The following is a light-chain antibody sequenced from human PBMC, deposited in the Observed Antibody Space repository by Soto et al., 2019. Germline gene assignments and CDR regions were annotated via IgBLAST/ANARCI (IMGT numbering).Light chain of an antibody. CDR2: SND. J-gene: IGLJ1*01. V-gene: IGLV1-44*01. CDR3: ASWDDSLNGFV. CDR1: SSNIGSTT. Sequence: QSALTQPPSASGTPGQRVTISCSGSSSNIGSTTVSWYQQLPGAAPKLLIYSNDQWPSGVPDRFSGSKSGTSASLAISGLQSEDEADYYCASWDDSLNGFVFGTGTKVTVL.